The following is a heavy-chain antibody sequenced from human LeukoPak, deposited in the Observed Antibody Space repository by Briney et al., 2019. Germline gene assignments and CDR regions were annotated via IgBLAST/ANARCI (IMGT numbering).Heavy chain of an antibody. CDR2: INPNSGGT. V-gene: IGHV1-2*02. CDR3: ATLGDIAARPVFDY. Sequence: ASVKVSCKASGYTFTGYYMHWVRQAPGQGLEWMGWINPNSGGTNYPQKFQGRVTMTRDTSISTAYMELSRLRSDDTAVYYCATLGDIAARPVFDYWGQGTLVTVSS. J-gene: IGHJ4*02. D-gene: IGHD6-6*01. CDR1: GYTFTGYY.